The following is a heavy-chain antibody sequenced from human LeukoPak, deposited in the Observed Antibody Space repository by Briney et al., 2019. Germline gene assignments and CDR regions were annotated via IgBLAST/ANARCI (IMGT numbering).Heavy chain of an antibody. Sequence: SETLSLTCTVSGGSISSYYWSWIRQPAGKGLEWIGRIYTSGSTNYNPSLKSRVTMSVDTSKNQFSLKLSSVTAADTAVYYCARGDRLHDAGYYMDVWGKGTTVTISS. J-gene: IGHJ6*03. V-gene: IGHV4-4*07. CDR3: ARGDRLHDAGYYMDV. CDR2: IYTSGST. CDR1: GGSISSYY. D-gene: IGHD1-1*01.